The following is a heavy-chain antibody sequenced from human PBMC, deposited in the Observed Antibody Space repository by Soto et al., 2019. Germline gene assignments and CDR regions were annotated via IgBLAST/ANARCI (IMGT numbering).Heavy chain of an antibody. CDR1: GFTFSDYY. J-gene: IGHJ5*02. D-gene: IGHD6-13*01. CDR3: ARRSSTAGFDP. CDR2: ISSSSSYT. Sequence: QVQLVESGGGLVKPGGSLRLSCAASGFTFSDYYMSWIRQAPGKGLEWVSYISSSSSYTNYADSVKGRFTISRDNAKNSLYRQMTSLRAEYTAVYYCARRSSTAGFDPWGQGTLVTVSS. V-gene: IGHV3-11*06.